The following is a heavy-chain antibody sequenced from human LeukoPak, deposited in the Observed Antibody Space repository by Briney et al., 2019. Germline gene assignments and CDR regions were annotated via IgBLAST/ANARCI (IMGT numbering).Heavy chain of an antibody. CDR1: GFTFSSYG. CDR2: IRYDGSNK. D-gene: IGHD5-12*01. V-gene: IGHV3-30*02. Sequence: GGSLRLSCAASGFTFSSYGMHWVRQAPGKGLEWVAFIRYDGSNKYYADSVKGRFTISRDNSKNTLYLQMNSLRAEDTAVYYCARVRGYDSRDLDYWGQGTLVTVSS. CDR3: ARVRGYDSRDLDY. J-gene: IGHJ4*02.